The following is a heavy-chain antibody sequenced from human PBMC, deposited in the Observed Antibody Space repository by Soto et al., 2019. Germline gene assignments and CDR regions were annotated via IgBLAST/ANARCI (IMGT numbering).Heavy chain of an antibody. CDR1: GGSITSSGYY. CDR3: ARGGGSTKVDY. Sequence: QVQLQESGPGLVKPSQTLSLTCTVSGGSITSSGYYWSWIRQHPGEGLEWIGFTSNSGSTSYNPSLKSRVTISVDTSSNQLSLHLKSVTAADTAVYYCARGGGSTKVDYWGQGTPVTVSP. CDR2: TSNSGST. V-gene: IGHV4-31*03. J-gene: IGHJ4*02. D-gene: IGHD2-2*01.